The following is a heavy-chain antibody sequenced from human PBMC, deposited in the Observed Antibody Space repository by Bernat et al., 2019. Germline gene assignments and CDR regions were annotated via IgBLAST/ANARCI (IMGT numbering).Heavy chain of an antibody. D-gene: IGHD5-12*01. CDR1: GGSISSYY. CDR3: AGDYEGWYFDL. Sequence: QVQLQESGPGLVKPSETLSLTCTVSGGSISSYYWSWIRQPPGKGLEWIGYIYYSGSTNYNPSLKSRVTISVDTSKNQFSLKLSSLTAADTAVYYCAGDYEGWYFDLWGRGTLVTVSS. CDR2: IYYSGST. V-gene: IGHV4-59*01. J-gene: IGHJ2*01.